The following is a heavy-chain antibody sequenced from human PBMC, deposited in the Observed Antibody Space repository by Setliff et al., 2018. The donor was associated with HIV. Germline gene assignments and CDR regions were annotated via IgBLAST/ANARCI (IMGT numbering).Heavy chain of an antibody. D-gene: IGHD1-26*01. V-gene: IGHV4-59*11. Sequence: SETLSLTCTVSGSSISGHFWTWIRQPPGKGLEWIGEVCQRGGINYNPFLWSRASISMDKPRNYFSLEMASMTAADTAVYFCVRNHEWALGTWGQGLLVTVSS. CDR1: GSSISGHF. J-gene: IGHJ5*02. CDR3: VRNHEWALGT. CDR2: VCQRGGI.